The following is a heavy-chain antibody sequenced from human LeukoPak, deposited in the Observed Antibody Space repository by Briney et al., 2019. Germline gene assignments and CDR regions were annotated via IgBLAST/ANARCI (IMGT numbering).Heavy chain of an antibody. CDR3: ASTTTVTEADY. CDR2: IYYSGST. CDR1: GGSLSSGDYY. J-gene: IGHJ4*02. D-gene: IGHD4-17*01. V-gene: IGHV4-30-4*01. Sequence: PSETLSLTCTVSGGSLSSGDYYWSWICQPPGKGLEWIGYIYYSGSTYYNPSLKSRVTISVDTSKNQFSLKLSSVTAADTAVYYCASTTTVTEADYWGRGTLVSVSS.